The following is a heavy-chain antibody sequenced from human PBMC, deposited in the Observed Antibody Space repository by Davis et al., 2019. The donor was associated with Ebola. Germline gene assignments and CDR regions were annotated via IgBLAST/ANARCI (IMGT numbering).Heavy chain of an antibody. CDR1: GGSFSGYY. J-gene: IGHJ4*02. CDR3: ARSSSWYGYYFDY. D-gene: IGHD6-13*01. CDR2: INHSGST. V-gene: IGHV4-34*01. Sequence: MPSETLSLTCAVYGGSFSGYYWSWIRQPPGKGLEWIGEINHSGSTNYNPSLKSRVTISGDTSKNQFSLKLSSVTAADTAVYYCARSSSWYGYYFDYWGQGTLVTVSS.